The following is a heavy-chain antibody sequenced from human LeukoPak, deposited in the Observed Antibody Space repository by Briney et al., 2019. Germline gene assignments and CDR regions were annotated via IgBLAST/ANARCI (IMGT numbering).Heavy chain of an antibody. Sequence: GGSLRLSCAATGFTFVSYDMHWVRQAPGKGLEWVAVISYDGSNKDYADSVKGRFTISRDNSKNTLYLQMNSLRAEDTAVYYCARPYTPPLAYCGDCYGENDNWFDPWGQGTLVTVSS. V-gene: IGHV3-30-3*01. CDR1: GFTFVSYD. J-gene: IGHJ5*02. D-gene: IGHD2-21*01. CDR2: ISYDGSNK. CDR3: ARPYTPPLAYCGDCYGENDNWFDP.